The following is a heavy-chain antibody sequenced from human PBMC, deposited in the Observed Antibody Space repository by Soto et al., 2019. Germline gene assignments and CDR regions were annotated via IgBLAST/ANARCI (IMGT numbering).Heavy chain of an antibody. V-gene: IGHV3-23*01. Sequence: VGSLRLSCAASGFTFSSYAMSWVRQAPGKGLEWVSAISGSGGSTYYADSVEGRFTISRDNSKNTLYLQMNSLRAEDTAVYYCAKDIVVVVAAPHDAFDIWGQGTMVTVSS. CDR3: AKDIVVVVAAPHDAFDI. D-gene: IGHD2-15*01. CDR1: GFTFSSYA. J-gene: IGHJ3*02. CDR2: ISGSGGST.